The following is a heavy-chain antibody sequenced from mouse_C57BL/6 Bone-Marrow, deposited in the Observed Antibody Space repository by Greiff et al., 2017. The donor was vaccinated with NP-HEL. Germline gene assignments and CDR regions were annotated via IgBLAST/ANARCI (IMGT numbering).Heavy chain of an antibody. J-gene: IGHJ4*01. Sequence: QVQLQQPGAELVRPGSSVKLSCKASGYTFTSYWMHWVKQRPIQGLEWIGNIDPSDSETHYNQKFKDKATLTVDKSSSTAYMQLSSLTAEESAVYYCARNYSNYGYYAMDYWGQGTSVTVSS. D-gene: IGHD2-5*01. CDR3: ARNYSNYGYYAMDY. V-gene: IGHV1-52*01. CDR2: IDPSDSET. CDR1: GYTFTSYW.